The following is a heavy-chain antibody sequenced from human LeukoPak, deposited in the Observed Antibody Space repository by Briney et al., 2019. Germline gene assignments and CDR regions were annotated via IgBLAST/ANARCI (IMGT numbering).Heavy chain of an antibody. D-gene: IGHD6-19*01. CDR2: IYSGGST. CDR1: GFTDY. J-gene: IGHJ4*02. CDR3: AGVSFSSGWYRDY. V-gene: IGHV3-53*01. Sequence: GGSLRLSCAASGFTDYMTWVRQAPGKGLEWVSVIYSGGSTYYAASVKGRFSVSRDNSKNTVYLQMNSPRAEYTAVYYCAGVSFSSGWYRDYWGQGTLVTVSS.